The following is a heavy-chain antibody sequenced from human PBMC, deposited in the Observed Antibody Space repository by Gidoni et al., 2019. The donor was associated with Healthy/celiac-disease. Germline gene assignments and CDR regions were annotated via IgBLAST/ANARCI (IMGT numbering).Heavy chain of an antibody. J-gene: IGHJ4*02. D-gene: IGHD3-22*01. CDR2: IKQDGSEK. CDR1: VFPFSSYW. CDR3: ASEPYYYHSSDARYFDY. Sequence: EVQLVESGGGLVQPGGSLKLSCAASVFPFSSYWMSWVRQATGKGLEWVANIKQDGSEKYYVDSVKGRFTISRDNAKNSLYLQMSSLRAEDTAVYYCASEPYYYHSSDARYFDYWGQGTLVTVSS. V-gene: IGHV3-7*03.